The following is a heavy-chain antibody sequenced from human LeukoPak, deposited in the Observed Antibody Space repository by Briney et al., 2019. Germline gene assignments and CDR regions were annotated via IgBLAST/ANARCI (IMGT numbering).Heavy chain of an antibody. Sequence: GASVKVSCKASGYTFTGYYMHWVRQAPGQGLEWMGRINPNSGGTNYAQKFQGRVTITADTSTDTAYMELSSLRSEDTAVYYCATGKWELDPTNRGDAFDIWGQGTMVTVSS. CDR2: INPNSGGT. CDR3: ATGKWELDPTNRGDAFDI. CDR1: GYTFTGYY. J-gene: IGHJ3*02. V-gene: IGHV1-2*06. D-gene: IGHD1-26*01.